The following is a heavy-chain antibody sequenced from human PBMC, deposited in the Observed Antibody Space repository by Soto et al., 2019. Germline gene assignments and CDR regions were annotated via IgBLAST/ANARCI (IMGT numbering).Heavy chain of an antibody. CDR3: AKVSTEQWLVLLGY. CDR1: GFTFSSYA. Sequence: GGSLRLSCAASGFTFSSYAMSWVRQAPGKGLEWVSAISGSGGSTYYADSVKGRFTISRDNSKNTLYLQMNSLRAEDTAVYYCAKVSTEQWLVLLGYWGQGTLVTVSS. J-gene: IGHJ4*02. CDR2: ISGSGGST. D-gene: IGHD6-19*01. V-gene: IGHV3-23*01.